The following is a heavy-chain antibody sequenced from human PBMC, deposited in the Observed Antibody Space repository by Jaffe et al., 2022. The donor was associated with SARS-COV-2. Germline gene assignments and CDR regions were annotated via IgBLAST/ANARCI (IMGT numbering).Heavy chain of an antibody. V-gene: IGHV3-66*02. CDR2: IYSGGST. CDR1: GFTVSSNY. J-gene: IGHJ3*02. Sequence: EVQLVESGGGLVQPGGSLRLSCAASGFTVSSNYMSWVRQAPGKGLEWVSVIYSGGSTYYADSVKGRFTISRDNSKNTLYLQMNSLRAEDTAVYYCARGLKQLGAAFDIWGQGTMVTVSS. CDR3: ARGLKQLGAAFDI. D-gene: IGHD6-13*01.